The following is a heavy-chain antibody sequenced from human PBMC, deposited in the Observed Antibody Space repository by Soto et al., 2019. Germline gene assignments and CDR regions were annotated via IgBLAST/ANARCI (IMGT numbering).Heavy chain of an antibody. CDR3: ARVTGRYYYGMDV. CDR1: GGSISSGGYS. Sequence: SETLSLTCAVSGGSISSGGYSWSWIRKPPGKGLEWIGEINHSGSTNYNPSLKSRVTISVDTSKNQFSLKLSSVTAADTAVYYCARVTGRYYYGMDVWGQGTTVTVSS. J-gene: IGHJ6*02. CDR2: INHSGST. V-gene: IGHV4-34*01.